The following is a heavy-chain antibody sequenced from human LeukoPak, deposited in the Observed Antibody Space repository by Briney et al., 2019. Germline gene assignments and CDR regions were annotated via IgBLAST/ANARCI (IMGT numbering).Heavy chain of an antibody. V-gene: IGHV1-69*13. D-gene: IGHD2-2*02. J-gene: IGHJ3*02. Sequence: SVKVSCKASGYTFTSYGISWVRQAPGQGLEWMGGTIPIFGTANYAQKFQGRVTITADESTNTAYMELSSLRSEDTAVYYCARVPRTGYCSSSSCYSLGAFDIWGQGTMVTVSS. CDR2: TIPIFGTA. CDR1: GYTFTSYG. CDR3: ARVPRTGYCSSSSCYSLGAFDI.